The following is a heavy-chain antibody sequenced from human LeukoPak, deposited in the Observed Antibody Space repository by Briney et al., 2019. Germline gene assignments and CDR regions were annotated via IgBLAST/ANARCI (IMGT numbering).Heavy chain of an antibody. CDR2: INPSGGST. V-gene: IGHV1-46*01. Sequence: ASVKVSCKASGYTFTSYYKHWVRRAPGQGLEWMGIINPSGGSTSYAQKFQGRVTMTRDTSASTVYMELSSLRSEDTAVYYCARSRRFGQQLKGGMDVWGQGTTVTVSS. CDR3: ARSRRFGQQLKGGMDV. CDR1: GYTFTSYY. D-gene: IGHD6-13*01. J-gene: IGHJ6*02.